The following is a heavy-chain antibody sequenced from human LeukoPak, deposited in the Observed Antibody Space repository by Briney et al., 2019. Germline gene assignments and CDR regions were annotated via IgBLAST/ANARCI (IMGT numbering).Heavy chain of an antibody. Sequence: ASVKVSCKVSGYTLTELSMHWVRQAPGKGLEWMGGFDPEDGETIYAQKFQGRVTMTEGTSTDTAYMELSSLRSEDTAVYYCATAYHSNLYYYYGMDVWGQGTTVTVSS. CDR2: FDPEDGET. CDR1: GYTLTELS. CDR3: ATAYHSNLYYYYGMDV. V-gene: IGHV1-24*01. D-gene: IGHD4-11*01. J-gene: IGHJ6*02.